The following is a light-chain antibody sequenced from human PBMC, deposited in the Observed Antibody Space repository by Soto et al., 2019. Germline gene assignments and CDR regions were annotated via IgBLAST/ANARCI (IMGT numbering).Light chain of an antibody. J-gene: IGKJ1*01. V-gene: IGKV1-5*03. CDR3: QHYNSYSEA. CDR2: KAS. Sequence: DIRMTQSPSTLSGSVGDRVTLPCRASQTISSWLAWYQQKPGKAPKLLIYKASTLKSGVPSRFSGSGSGTEFTLTISSLQPDDFATYYCQHYNSYSEAFGQGTKVDIK. CDR1: QTISSW.